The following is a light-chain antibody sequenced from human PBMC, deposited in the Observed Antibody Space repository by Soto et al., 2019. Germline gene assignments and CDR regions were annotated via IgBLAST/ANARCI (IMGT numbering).Light chain of an antibody. Sequence: QSVLTQPPSVSGAPGQTVTISCSGTSSNFGAGYDAHWYQQLPGTALKLLIYANSNRPSGVPDRFSGSKSGTSASLAITGLQAEDEADYYCQSYDNSLSGSRVFGGGTKVTVL. J-gene: IGLJ3*02. CDR1: SSNFGAGYD. CDR2: ANS. V-gene: IGLV1-40*01. CDR3: QSYDNSLSGSRV.